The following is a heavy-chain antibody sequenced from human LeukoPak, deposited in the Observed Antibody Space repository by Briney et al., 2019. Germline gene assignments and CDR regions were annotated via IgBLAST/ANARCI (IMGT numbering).Heavy chain of an antibody. V-gene: IGHV4-59*01. Sequence: SETLSLTCTVSGGSITSYYWSWISQPPGKGLEWIGYIHHSGSTNYNPSPESRVTISVDTSKNQFSLKLSSGTAADTAVYYCAREVNCGGDCYSLDYWGQGTLVTVSS. CDR2: IHHSGST. CDR1: GGSITSYY. D-gene: IGHD2-21*02. CDR3: AREVNCGGDCYSLDY. J-gene: IGHJ4*02.